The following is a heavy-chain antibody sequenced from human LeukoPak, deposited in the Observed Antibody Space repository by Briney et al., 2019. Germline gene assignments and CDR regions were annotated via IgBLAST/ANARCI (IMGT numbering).Heavy chain of an antibody. D-gene: IGHD6-19*01. Sequence: GASVKVSCKASGGTFSSYAISWVRQAPGQGLEWMGGIIPIFGTANYAQKFQGRVTITADESTSTAYMELRSLRSDDTAVYYCARGLWAVAARYYFDYWGQGTLVTVSS. V-gene: IGHV1-69*13. CDR1: GGTFSSYA. J-gene: IGHJ4*02. CDR3: ARGLWAVAARYYFDY. CDR2: IIPIFGTA.